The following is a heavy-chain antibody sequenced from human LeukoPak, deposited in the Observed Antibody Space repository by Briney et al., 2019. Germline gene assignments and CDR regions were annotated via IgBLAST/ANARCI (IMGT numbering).Heavy chain of an antibody. CDR2: ISSSGGST. CDR1: GFTFRSYT. J-gene: IGHJ2*01. CDR3: ARDLASSSWQQYWYFDL. V-gene: IGHV3-64*01. Sequence: GGSLRLSCAASGFTFRSYTMHWVRQAPGKGLEYVSGISSSGGSTFYANSVKGRFTISRDNSKNTLYLQMNSLRAKDTAVYYCARDLASSSWQQYWYFDLWGRGTLVTVSS. D-gene: IGHD6-13*01.